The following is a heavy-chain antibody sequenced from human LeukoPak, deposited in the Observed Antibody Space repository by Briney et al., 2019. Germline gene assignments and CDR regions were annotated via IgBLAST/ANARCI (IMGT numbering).Heavy chain of an antibody. J-gene: IGHJ2*01. CDR2: ISSSSSYI. Sequence: PGGSLRLSCAAAGFTFSSYSMNWGRQAPGKGLGWFSSISSSSSYIYYADSVTGRFTISRDNAKHSLYLQMTSLRAEDTAVYYCARDPPRSQNLRYFDLWGRGTLVTVS. V-gene: IGHV3-21*01. CDR1: GFTFSSYS. CDR3: ARDPPRSQNLRYFDL. D-gene: IGHD1-14*01.